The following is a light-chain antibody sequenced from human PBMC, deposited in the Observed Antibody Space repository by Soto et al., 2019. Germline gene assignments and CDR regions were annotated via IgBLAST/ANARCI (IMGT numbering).Light chain of an antibody. CDR2: KAS. J-gene: IGKJ2*01. Sequence: DVEMTQSPPTLPTSIGDRVTINCRASQNVSNWLAGYQQKPGKAPKLLIYKASRLESGVPSRFSASGSGTDFTLNINSLQSDDFATYFCQQYSKESTFGQGTKLEIK. CDR1: QNVSNW. V-gene: IGKV1-5*03. CDR3: QQYSKEST.